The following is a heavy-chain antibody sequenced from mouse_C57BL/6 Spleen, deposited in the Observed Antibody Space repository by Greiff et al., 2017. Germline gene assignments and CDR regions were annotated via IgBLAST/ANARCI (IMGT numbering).Heavy chain of an antibody. CDR1: GYTFTSYW. J-gene: IGHJ3*01. CDR3: ARPDGYYPFAY. D-gene: IGHD2-3*01. Sequence: QVHVKQSGAELVKPGASVKLSCKASGYTFTSYWMHWVKQRPGQGLEWIGMIHPNSGSTNYNEKFKSKATLTVDKSSSTAYMQLSSLTSEDSAVYYCARPDGYYPFAYWGQGTLVTVSA. CDR2: IHPNSGST. V-gene: IGHV1-64*01.